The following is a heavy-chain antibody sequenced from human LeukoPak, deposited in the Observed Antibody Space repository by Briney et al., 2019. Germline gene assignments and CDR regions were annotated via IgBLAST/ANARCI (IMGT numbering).Heavy chain of an antibody. CDR2: ISSNGGST. J-gene: IGHJ4*02. CDR1: GFTFSSYA. Sequence: GGSLRLSCSASGFTFSSYAMHWVRQAPGKGLEYVSAISSNGGSTYYADSVKGRFTISRDSSKNTLYLQMSSLRAEDTAVYYCVKGTSGYSGYDYCYWGQGTLVTVSS. CDR3: VKGTSGYSGYDYCY. D-gene: IGHD5-12*01. V-gene: IGHV3-64D*06.